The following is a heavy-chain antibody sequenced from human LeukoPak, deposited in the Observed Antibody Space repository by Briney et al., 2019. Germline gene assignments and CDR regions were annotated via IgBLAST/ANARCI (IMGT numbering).Heavy chain of an antibody. D-gene: IGHD4-11*01. J-gene: IGHJ4*02. Sequence: GGSLRLSCAASGFSFGSYGMHWVRQAPGKGLEWVAVISNDGSITKYGDSVRGRFTISRDNSKNTLYVQMNSLRTDDAAVYYCAKSKSPYPMDYIFDFWGQGTRVTVSS. CDR1: GFSFGSYG. V-gene: IGHV3-30*18. CDR3: AKSKSPYPMDYIFDF. CDR2: ISNDGSIT.